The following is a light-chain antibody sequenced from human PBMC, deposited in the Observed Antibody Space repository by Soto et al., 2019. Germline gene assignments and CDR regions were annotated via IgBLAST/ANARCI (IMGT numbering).Light chain of an antibody. CDR1: QEILIY. CDR3: QQYHSIPPT. V-gene: IGKV1-33*01. CDR2: DDA. J-gene: IGKJ4*01. Sequence: IQLTQSPLSLSASVGDRVTITCQTNQEILIYENSYHQQLGKAPKLLMFDDATLKSGVTSRCSRSRSSTEFTLTISSRQPEEFVTVFCQQYHSIPPTFGGGTKVDIK.